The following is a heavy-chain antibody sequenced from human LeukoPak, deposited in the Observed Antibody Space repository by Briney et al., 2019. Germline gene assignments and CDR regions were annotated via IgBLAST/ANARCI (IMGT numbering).Heavy chain of an antibody. CDR1: GFTFSSYA. Sequence: PGGSLRLSCAASGFTFSSYAMSWVRQAPGKGLEWVSAISGSGGSTYYADSVKGRFTISRDNSKNTLYLQMNSLRAEDTAVYYCAKEGACSSTSCNGYFDYWGQGTLVTVSS. D-gene: IGHD2-2*01. CDR3: AKEGACSSTSCNGYFDY. V-gene: IGHV3-23*01. CDR2: ISGSGGST. J-gene: IGHJ4*02.